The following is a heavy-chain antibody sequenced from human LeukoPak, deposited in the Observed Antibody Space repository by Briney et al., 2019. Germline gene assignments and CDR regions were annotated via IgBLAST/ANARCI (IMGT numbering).Heavy chain of an antibody. CDR3: AREARGWYYDSSGYYRD. D-gene: IGHD3-22*01. CDR1: GGSFSGYY. Sequence: SSETLSFTCAVYGGSFSGYYWSWIRQPPGKGLEWIGEINHSGSTNYNPSLKSRVTISVDTSKNQFSLKLSSVTAADTAVYYCAREARGWYYDSSGYYRDWGQGTLVTVSS. V-gene: IGHV4-34*01. J-gene: IGHJ4*02. CDR2: INHSGST.